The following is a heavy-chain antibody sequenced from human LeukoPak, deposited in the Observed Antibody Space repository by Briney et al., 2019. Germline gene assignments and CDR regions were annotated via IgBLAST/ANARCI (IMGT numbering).Heavy chain of an antibody. V-gene: IGHV4-59*08. J-gene: IGHJ4*02. CDR1: GGSISSYY. CDR2: IYYSGST. D-gene: IGHD6-19*01. CDR3: ARQPIAVAGTCYFDY. Sequence: SETLSLTCTVSGGSISSYYWSWIRQPPGKGLEWIGYIYYSGSTNYNPSLKSRVTISVDTSKNQFSLKLSSVTAADTAVYYCARQPIAVAGTCYFDYWGQGTLVSVSS.